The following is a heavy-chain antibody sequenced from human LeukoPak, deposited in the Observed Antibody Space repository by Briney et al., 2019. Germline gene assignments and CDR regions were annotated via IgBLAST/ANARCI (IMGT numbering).Heavy chain of an antibody. CDR2: VYYSGST. D-gene: IGHD7-27*01. CDR3: ARSHWGPFGSRIANWFGP. Sequence: PSETLSLTCTVSGGSINTGSYYWGWIRQPPGKGLEWIGSVYYSGSTYSNPSLKSRVTISADTSKNQFSLKLNSVTAADTAVYYCARSHWGPFGSRIANWFGPWGQGTLVTVSS. CDR1: GGSINTGSYY. J-gene: IGHJ5*02. V-gene: IGHV4-39*07.